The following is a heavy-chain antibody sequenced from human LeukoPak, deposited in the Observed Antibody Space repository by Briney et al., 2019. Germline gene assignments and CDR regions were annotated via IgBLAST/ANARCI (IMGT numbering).Heavy chain of an antibody. J-gene: IGHJ5*02. CDR1: GFTFSSYW. CDR3: ARDRRTKQQLVYNWFDP. D-gene: IGHD6-13*01. CDR2: IKQDGSEK. Sequence: GGSLRLSCAASGFTFSSYWMSWVRQAPGKGLEWVANIKQDGSEKYYVDSVKGRFTISRDNVKNSLYLQMNSLRAEDTAVYYCARDRRTKQQLVYNWFDPWGQGTLVTVFS. V-gene: IGHV3-7*01.